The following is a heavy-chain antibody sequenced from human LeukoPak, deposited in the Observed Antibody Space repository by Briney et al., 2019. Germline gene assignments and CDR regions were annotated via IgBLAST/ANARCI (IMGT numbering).Heavy chain of an antibody. CDR1: GGTFSSYT. Sequence: ASVKVSCKASGGTFSSYTISWVRQAPGQGLEWVGRIIPILGIANYAQKFQGRVTITADKSTSTAYMELSSLRSEDTAVYYCARPGRYCSSTSCYNYFDYWGQGTLVTVSS. D-gene: IGHD2-2*02. CDR3: ARPGRYCSSTSCYNYFDY. V-gene: IGHV1-69*02. J-gene: IGHJ4*02. CDR2: IIPILGIA.